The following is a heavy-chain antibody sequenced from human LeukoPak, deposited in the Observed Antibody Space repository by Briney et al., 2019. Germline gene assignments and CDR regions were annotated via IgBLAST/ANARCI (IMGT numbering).Heavy chain of an antibody. D-gene: IGHD3-22*01. CDR2: ISGSGGST. V-gene: IGHV3-23*01. Sequence: GGSLRLSCAASGFTFSSYAMSWVRQAPGKGLEWVSAISGSGGSTYYADSVKGRFTISRDSSKDTLYLQMNSLRAEDTAVYYCAKKRTPGYDSSRYLFDCWGQGAPITVSS. CDR1: GFTFSSYA. CDR3: AKKRTPGYDSSRYLFDC. J-gene: IGHJ4*02.